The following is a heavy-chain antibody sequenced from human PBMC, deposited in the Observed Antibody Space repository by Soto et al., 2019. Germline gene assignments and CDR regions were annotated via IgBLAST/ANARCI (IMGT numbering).Heavy chain of an antibody. CDR1: GFTVSVYS. D-gene: IGHD6-19*01. V-gene: IGHV3-48*02. CDR3: ARAVEGHFDY. CDR2: ITSDTKTI. Sequence: EVQLVESGGDLVQRGGSLRLSCVASGFTVSVYSMNWVRQAPGKGLEWFSYITSDTKTIKYADSVQDRFTISRDNANNSVYLQMNSLRDEDTAVYYCARAVEGHFDYWGQGTVVTVSS. J-gene: IGHJ4*02.